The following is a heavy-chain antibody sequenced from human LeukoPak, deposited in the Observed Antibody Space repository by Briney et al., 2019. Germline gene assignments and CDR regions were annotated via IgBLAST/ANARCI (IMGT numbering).Heavy chain of an antibody. V-gene: IGHV1-69*04. CDR1: VGTFSSYA. CDR3: TTREIVVEPAATSLVRGVLWRSDF. Sequence: SVKVSCKASVGTFSSYAISRVRQAPGQGLEWMGRIIPILGIANYAQKFQGRVTITADKSTSTAYMELSSLRSEDTAVYYCTTREIVVEPAATSLVRGVLWRSDFWGHGTLVTVSS. CDR2: IIPILGIA. J-gene: IGHJ4*01. D-gene: IGHD2-2*01.